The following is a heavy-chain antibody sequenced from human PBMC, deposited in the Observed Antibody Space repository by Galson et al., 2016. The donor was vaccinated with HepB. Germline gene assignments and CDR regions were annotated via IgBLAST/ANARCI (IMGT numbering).Heavy chain of an antibody. CDR3: VRQEGHTWYEGPRNIFYFYLDV. D-gene: IGHD6-13*01. CDR1: GFSYSGYG. CDR2: IWNLGRDI. J-gene: IGHJ6*03. V-gene: IGHV3-33*01. Sequence: SLRLSCAASGFSYSGYGMHWVRQAPGKGLEWVAVIWNLGRDIEYADSVKGRFTISRDNFSKTLYLQMNSLRVEDTGVYYCVRQEGHTWYEGPRNIFYFYLDVWGKGTTVIVSS.